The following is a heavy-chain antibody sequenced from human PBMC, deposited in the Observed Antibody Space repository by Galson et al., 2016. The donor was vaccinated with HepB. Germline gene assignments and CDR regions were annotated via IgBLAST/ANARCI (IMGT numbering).Heavy chain of an antibody. CDR1: GFTFSSYA. D-gene: IGHD6-13*01. J-gene: IGHJ4*02. CDR3: TGSIGATAPFDY. Sequence: SLRLSCAASGFTFSSYAMNWVRQAPGKGLDWVSRVNSDGGSTAYADLVKGRFTVTRDNAKNMMYLQMNSLRVEDTAIYYCTGSIGATAPFDYWGQGTLVTVSS. V-gene: IGHV3-74*01. CDR2: VNSDGGST.